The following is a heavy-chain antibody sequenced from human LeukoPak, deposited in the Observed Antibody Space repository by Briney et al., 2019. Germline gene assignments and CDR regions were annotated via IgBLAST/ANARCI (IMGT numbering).Heavy chain of an antibody. CDR1: GFTFSSYG. CDR2: IRYDGSNK. CDR3: ARAAAGTRNAFDI. V-gene: IGHV3-30*02. J-gene: IGHJ3*02. Sequence: PGGSLRLSCAASGFTFSSYGMHWVRQAPGKGLEWVAFIRYDGSNKYYADSVKGRFTISRDNSKNTLYLQMNSLRAEDTALYYCARAAAGTRNAFDIWGPGTMVSVSA. D-gene: IGHD6-13*01.